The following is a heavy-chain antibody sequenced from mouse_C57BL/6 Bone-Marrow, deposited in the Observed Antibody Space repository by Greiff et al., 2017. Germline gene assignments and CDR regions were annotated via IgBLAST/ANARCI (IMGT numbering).Heavy chain of an antibody. J-gene: IGHJ1*03. V-gene: IGHV1-52*01. Sequence: HVQLQQPGAELVRPGSSVKLSCKASGYTFTSYWMHWVKQRPIQGLEWIGNIDPSDSETHYNQKFKDKATLTVDKSSSTAYMQLSSLTSEDSAVYYCARDRYYYGSSLWYFDVWGTGTTVTVSS. CDR3: ARDRYYYGSSLWYFDV. CDR1: GYTFTSYW. D-gene: IGHD1-1*01. CDR2: IDPSDSET.